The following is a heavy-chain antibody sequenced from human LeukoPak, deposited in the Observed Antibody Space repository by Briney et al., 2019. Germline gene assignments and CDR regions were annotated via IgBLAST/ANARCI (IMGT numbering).Heavy chain of an antibody. CDR2: IYYSGST. V-gene: IGHV4-39*07. J-gene: IGHJ6*03. CDR1: GGSISSSSYY. CDR3: ARDRLLEDRDYYYYYYMDV. Sequence: SETLSLTCTVSGGSISSSSYYWGWIRQPPGKGLEWIGSIYYSGSTYYNPSLKSRVTISVDTSKNQFSLKLSSVTAADTAVYHCARDRLLEDRDYYYYYYMDVWGKGTTVTVSS. D-gene: IGHD1-1*01.